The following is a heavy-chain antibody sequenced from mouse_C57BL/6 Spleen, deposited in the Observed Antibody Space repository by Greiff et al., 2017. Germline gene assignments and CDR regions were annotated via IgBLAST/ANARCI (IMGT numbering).Heavy chain of an antibody. D-gene: IGHD2-5*01. J-gene: IGHJ3*01. V-gene: IGHV1-55*01. CDR2: IYPGSGST. Sequence: QVQLQQPGAELVKPGASVKMSCKASGYTFTSYWITWVKQRPGQGLEWIGDIYPGSGSTNYNEKFKSKATLTVDTSSSTAYMQLSSLTSEDSAVYYCARTEHYSNYGFAYWGQGTLVTVSA. CDR3: ARTEHYSNYGFAY. CDR1: GYTFTSYW.